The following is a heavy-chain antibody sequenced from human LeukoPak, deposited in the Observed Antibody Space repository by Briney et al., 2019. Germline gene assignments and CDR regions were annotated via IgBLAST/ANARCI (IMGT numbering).Heavy chain of an antibody. J-gene: IGHJ4*02. V-gene: IGHV3-49*04. Sequence: GGSLRLSCTASGFTFGDYAMNWVRQAPGKGLEWVGFIRSKTYGGTTEYAASVKGRFTISRDDSKSIAYLQMNSLKTEDTAVYYCTTYLGVMDLSYLQYWGQGTLVTVSS. CDR3: TTYLGVMDLSYLQY. CDR2: IRSKTYGGTT. D-gene: IGHD3-10*01. CDR1: GFTFGDYA.